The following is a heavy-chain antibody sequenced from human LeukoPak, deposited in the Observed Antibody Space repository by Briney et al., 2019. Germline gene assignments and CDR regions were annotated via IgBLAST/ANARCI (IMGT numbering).Heavy chain of an antibody. D-gene: IGHD3-22*01. CDR2: IIPNLGTT. J-gene: IGHJ4*02. Sequence: PVKVSCKASGGTSNSHAISWVRQAPGQGLEWMGRIIPNLGTTNRAQNFQDRVTLTADKSTNTAYMELTSLTSDDTAVYYCATTNDGGGYQWGDFFDFWGQGTLVTVSS. V-gene: IGHV1-69*04. CDR3: ATTNDGGGYQWGDFFDF. CDR1: GGTSNSHA.